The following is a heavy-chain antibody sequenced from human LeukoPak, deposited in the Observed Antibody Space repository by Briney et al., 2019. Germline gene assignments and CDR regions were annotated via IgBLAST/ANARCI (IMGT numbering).Heavy chain of an antibody. Sequence: GGSLRLSCAASGFTFSSYWMSWVRQAPGKGLEWVANIKQDGSEKYYVDSVKGRFTISRVNAKNPLYLQMNSLRAEDTAVYYCARAGYYGSGDYYYYGMDVWGQGTTVTVSS. V-gene: IGHV3-7*01. CDR2: IKQDGSEK. D-gene: IGHD3-10*01. J-gene: IGHJ6*02. CDR1: GFTFSSYW. CDR3: ARAGYYGSGDYYYYGMDV.